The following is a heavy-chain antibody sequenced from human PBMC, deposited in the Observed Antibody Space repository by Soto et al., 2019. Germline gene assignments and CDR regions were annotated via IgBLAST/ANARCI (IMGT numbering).Heavy chain of an antibody. D-gene: IGHD3-22*01. CDR2: IYYTGNT. J-gene: IGHJ4*02. V-gene: IGHV4-30-4*01. Sequence: QVQLQESGPGLVKPSQTLSLTCTVSGASLSGGDYYWTWLRQPPGKGLEWIGSIYYTGNTYSNPSLESRLSISVDPSNNQFALSLTSVTAPDTAIYYCARATYDSSTYYLDYWGQGTLVTVSS. CDR3: ARATYDSSTYYLDY. CDR1: GASLSGGDYY.